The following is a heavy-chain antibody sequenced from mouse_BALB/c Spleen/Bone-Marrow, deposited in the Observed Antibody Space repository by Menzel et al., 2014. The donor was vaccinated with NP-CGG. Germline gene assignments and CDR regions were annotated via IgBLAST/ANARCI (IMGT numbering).Heavy chain of an antibody. J-gene: IGHJ3*01. CDR1: GYTFTNYY. D-gene: IGHD2-1*01. Sequence: QVQLQQSGAELVKPGASVRLSCKASGYTFTNYYMYWVKQSPGQGLEWIGEINPSNGGTNFNEKFKSKATLTVDKSSNTTYMQLSSLTSEDSAVYYCTRSGNYLFAYWGQGTLVTVSA. V-gene: IGHV1S81*02. CDR3: TRSGNYLFAY. CDR2: INPSNGGT.